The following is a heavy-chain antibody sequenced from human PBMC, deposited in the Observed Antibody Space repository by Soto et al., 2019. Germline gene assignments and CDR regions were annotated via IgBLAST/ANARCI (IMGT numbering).Heavy chain of an antibody. CDR2: ISYDGNNK. Sequence: QVQLVESGGGVVQPGRSLRLSCAASGFIFSTYGMHWVRQAPGKGLEWLSVISYDGNNKYYADSVKGRFTISRDNSKNTLWLQMDSLRTEDTAVYYGANDLLLTTITTVGDWGQGTLVTVSS. V-gene: IGHV3-30*18. D-gene: IGHD4-17*01. J-gene: IGHJ4*02. CDR1: GFIFSTYG. CDR3: ANDLLLTTITTVGD.